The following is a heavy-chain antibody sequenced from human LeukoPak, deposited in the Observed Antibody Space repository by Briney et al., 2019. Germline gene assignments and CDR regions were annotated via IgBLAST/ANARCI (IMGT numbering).Heavy chain of an antibody. CDR1: GFTFSSYS. V-gene: IGHV3-21*01. D-gene: IGHD1-7*01. CDR2: ISSSSSYI. CDR3: AREGLIEGNYVGYGY. J-gene: IGHJ4*02. Sequence: GGSLRLSCAASGFTFSSYSMNWVRQAPGKGLEWVSSISSSSSYIYYADSVKGRFTISRDNAKNSLYLQMNSLRAEDTAVYYCAREGLIEGNYVGYGYWGQGTLVTVSS.